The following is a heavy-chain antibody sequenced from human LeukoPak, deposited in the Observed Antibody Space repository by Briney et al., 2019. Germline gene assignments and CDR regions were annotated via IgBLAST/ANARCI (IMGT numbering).Heavy chain of an antibody. CDR2: IIPIFGTA. CDR1: GGTFSSYA. V-gene: IGHV1-69*05. CDR3: ARGSRQWLVRLDY. D-gene: IGHD6-19*01. J-gene: IGHJ4*02. Sequence: SVKVSCKASGGTFSSYAISWVRQAPGQGLGWMGRIIPIFGTANYAQKFQGRVTITTDESTSTAYMELSSLRSGDTAVYYCARGSRQWLVRLDYWGQGTLVTVSS.